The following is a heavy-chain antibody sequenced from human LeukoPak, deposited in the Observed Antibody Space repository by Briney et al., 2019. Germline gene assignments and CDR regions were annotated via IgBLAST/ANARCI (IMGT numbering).Heavy chain of an antibody. CDR2: ISGGSDST. D-gene: IGHD5-12*01. Sequence: PGGSLRLSCAVSGFTFSSYAMSWVRQAPGRGLEWVSAISGGSDSTYYAASVTGRFTISRDNSKITLYLQMNNLRAEDTAVYYCAPAPNVWLRNYWGQGTLVTVSS. CDR1: GFTFSSYA. J-gene: IGHJ4*02. CDR3: APAPNVWLRNY. V-gene: IGHV3-23*01.